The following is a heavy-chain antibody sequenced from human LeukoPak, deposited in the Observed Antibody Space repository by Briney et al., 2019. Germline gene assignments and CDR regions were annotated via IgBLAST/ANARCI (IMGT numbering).Heavy chain of an antibody. D-gene: IGHD5-12*01. CDR3: ARGGLRNSGQNWFDP. J-gene: IGHJ5*02. CDR1: GFTFSGHA. CDR2: INHNGST. V-gene: IGHV4-34*01. Sequence: GSLRLSCAASGFTFSGHAMGWIRQPPGKGLEWIGEINHNGSTNYNPSLKSRVTISVDTSKNQFSLKLSSVTAADTAVYYCARGGLRNSGQNWFDPWGQGTLVTVSS.